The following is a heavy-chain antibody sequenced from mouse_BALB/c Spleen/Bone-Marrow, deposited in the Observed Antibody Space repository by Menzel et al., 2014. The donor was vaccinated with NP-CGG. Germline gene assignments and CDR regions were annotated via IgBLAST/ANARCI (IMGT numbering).Heavy chain of an antibody. CDR3: ARGKVYYDYDEGYFDY. V-gene: IGHV7-3*02. CDR1: GFTFTDYY. J-gene: IGHJ2*01. CDR2: IRNKANGYTT. D-gene: IGHD2-4*01. Sequence: EVQRVESGGGLVQPGGSLRLSCATSGFTFTDYYMSWVRQPPGKALEWLGFIRNKANGYTTEYSASVKGRFTISRDNSQSILYLQMNTLRAEDSATYYCARGKVYYDYDEGYFDYWGQGTTLTVSS.